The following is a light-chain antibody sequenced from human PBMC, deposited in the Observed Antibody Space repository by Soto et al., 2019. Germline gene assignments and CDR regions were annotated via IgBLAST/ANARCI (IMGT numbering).Light chain of an antibody. V-gene: IGKV1-5*03. CDR3: QHYNSYSEA. Sequence: DIQMTQSPSTLSGSVGDGVTITCRASQSISSWLAWYQQKPGKAPKLLIYQASTLKSGVPSRFSGSGSGTEFTLTISSLQPDDFATYYCQHYNSYSEAFGQGTKVDI. J-gene: IGKJ1*01. CDR1: QSISSW. CDR2: QAS.